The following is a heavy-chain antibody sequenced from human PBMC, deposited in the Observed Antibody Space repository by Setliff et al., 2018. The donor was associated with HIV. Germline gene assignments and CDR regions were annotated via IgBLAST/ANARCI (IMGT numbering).Heavy chain of an antibody. V-gene: IGHV4-31*03. CDR2: IYYSGST. Sequence: PSETLSLTCTVSGGSISSGGYYWSWIRQHPGKGLEWIGYIYYSGSTYYNPSLKSRVTISVDTSKSQISLKLNSVTAADTAVYYCARDRAREYHSRMDIWGQGTTVTVS. CDR3: ARDRAREYHSRMDI. J-gene: IGHJ6*02. CDR1: GGSISSGGYY. D-gene: IGHD3-22*01.